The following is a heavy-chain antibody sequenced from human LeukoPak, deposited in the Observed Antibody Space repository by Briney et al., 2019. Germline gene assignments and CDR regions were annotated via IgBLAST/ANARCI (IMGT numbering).Heavy chain of an antibody. J-gene: IGHJ4*02. D-gene: IGHD1-26*01. CDR2: INGDGSST. V-gene: IGHV3-74*01. Sequence: GGSLRLSCAASGFTFSSYWMHWVRQAPGKGLVWVSRINGDGSSTSYADSVKGRFTISRDNAKNTLYLQMNSLRAEDTAVYYCARGGSYYSFDYWGQGTLVTVSS. CDR1: GFTFSSYW. CDR3: ARGGSYYSFDY.